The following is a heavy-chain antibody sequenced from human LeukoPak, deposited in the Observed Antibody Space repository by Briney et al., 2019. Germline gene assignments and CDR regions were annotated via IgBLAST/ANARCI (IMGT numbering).Heavy chain of an antibody. CDR1: GGSVSSSTYY. J-gene: IGHJ5*02. CDR3: ASWRDSSSWYNNWFDP. D-gene: IGHD6-13*01. Sequence: SETLSLTCSVSGGSVSSSTYYWGWIRQPPGKGLEWIGEIYHSGSTNYNPSLKSRVTISVDKSKNQFSLKLSSVTAADTAVYYCASWRDSSSWYNNWFDPWGQGTLVTVSS. CDR2: IYHSGST. V-gene: IGHV4-39*07.